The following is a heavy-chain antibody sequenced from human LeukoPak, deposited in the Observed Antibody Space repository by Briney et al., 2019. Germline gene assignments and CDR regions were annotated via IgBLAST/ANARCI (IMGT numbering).Heavy chain of an antibody. Sequence: GASVKVSCKASGYTFTSYGISWVRQAPGQGLEWMGWISAYNGNTNYAQKLQGRVTMTTDASTSTVYMELRSLRSDDTAVYYCARVQLIAAAGDYWGQGTLVTVSS. V-gene: IGHV1-18*01. D-gene: IGHD6-13*01. J-gene: IGHJ4*02. CDR2: ISAYNGNT. CDR3: ARVQLIAAAGDY. CDR1: GYTFTSYG.